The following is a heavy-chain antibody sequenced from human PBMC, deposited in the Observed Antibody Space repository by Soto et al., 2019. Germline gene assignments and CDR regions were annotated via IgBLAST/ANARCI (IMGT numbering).Heavy chain of an antibody. CDR2: IDHSETT. J-gene: IGHJ4*02. CDR3: ARSYYYDSESHSAPFDY. CDR1: GGTFRDYY. Sequence: SEILPLTCAVYGGTFRDYYWRWIRQPPGRGLEWIGEIDHSETTNYNTSLKSRLTISVDTSKNQFSLQLSSVTAADTAVYYCARSYYYDSESHSAPFDYWGRGNLVTVSS. V-gene: IGHV4-34*01. D-gene: IGHD3-10*01.